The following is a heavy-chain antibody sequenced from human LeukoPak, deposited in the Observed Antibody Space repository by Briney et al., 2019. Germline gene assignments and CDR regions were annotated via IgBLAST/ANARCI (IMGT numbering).Heavy chain of an antibody. CDR3: AREGPYYDFWSGYYPV. D-gene: IGHD3-3*01. CDR2: IYYSGST. J-gene: IGHJ6*02. V-gene: IGHV4-59*12. CDR1: GGSISSYY. Sequence: SETLSLTCTVSGGSISSYYWSWIRQPPGKGLEWIGYIYYSGSTNYNPSLKSRVTISVDTSKNQFSLKLSSVTAADTAVYYCAREGPYYDFWSGYYPVWGQGTTVTVSS.